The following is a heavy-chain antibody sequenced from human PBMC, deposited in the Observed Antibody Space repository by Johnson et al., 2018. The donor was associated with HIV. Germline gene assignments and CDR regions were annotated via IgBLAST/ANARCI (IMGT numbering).Heavy chain of an antibody. Sequence: QVQLVESGGGVVQPGRSLRLSCAASGFTFSSYAMHWVRQAPGKGLEWVAFLSYDGSNKYYADSVRGRFAISRDNSKNTLYLQMNSLRGEDTAVYYCGRPRIQLWSLDAFDIWGQGTMVTVSS. CDR3: GRPRIQLWSLDAFDI. V-gene: IGHV3-30*09. CDR1: GFTFSSYA. CDR2: LSYDGSNK. J-gene: IGHJ3*02. D-gene: IGHD5-18*01.